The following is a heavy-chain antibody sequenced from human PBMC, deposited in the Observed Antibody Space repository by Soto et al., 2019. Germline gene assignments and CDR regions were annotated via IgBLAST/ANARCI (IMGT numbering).Heavy chain of an antibody. CDR3: ASRPITTVPLGWFDP. CDR1: GGSIRSGDYY. Sequence: QVQLQESGPGLVKPSQTLSLTCTVSGGSIRSGDYYWSWIRQPPGKGLEWIGYIYYSGSTYYNPSIKSRVTISVDTSKNQFSLKLSSVTAADTAVYYCASRPITTVPLGWFDPWAQGTLVTVSS. CDR2: IYYSGST. V-gene: IGHV4-30-4*01. D-gene: IGHD3-22*01. J-gene: IGHJ5*02.